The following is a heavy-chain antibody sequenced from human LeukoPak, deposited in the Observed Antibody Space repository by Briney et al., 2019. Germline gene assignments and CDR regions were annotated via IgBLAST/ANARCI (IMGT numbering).Heavy chain of an antibody. CDR3: ARSTRRFGEFSQTWDY. J-gene: IGHJ4*02. V-gene: IGHV1-2*02. CDR2: FNPDSGGT. CDR1: GYTFTGYY. D-gene: IGHD3-10*01. Sequence: ASVKVSCKASGYTFTGYYMHWVRQAPGQGLEWMGWFNPDSGGTNYAQKFQGRVTMTRDMSTSTVYMELSSLRSEDTAVYYCARSTRRFGEFSQTWDYWGQGTLVTVSS.